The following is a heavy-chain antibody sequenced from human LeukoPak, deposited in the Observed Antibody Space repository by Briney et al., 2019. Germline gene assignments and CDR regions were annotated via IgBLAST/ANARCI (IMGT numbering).Heavy chain of an antibody. Sequence: TSETLSLTCAVYGGSFSGYYWSWIRQPAGKGLEWIGRIYTSGTTSYNPSLKSRVTISADTSKNQFSLRLSSVTAADTAVYFCARGYWFYFDYWGQGSLVTVSS. J-gene: IGHJ4*02. CDR2: IYTSGTT. CDR3: ARGYWFYFDY. V-gene: IGHV4-59*10. D-gene: IGHD2-8*02. CDR1: GGSFSGYY.